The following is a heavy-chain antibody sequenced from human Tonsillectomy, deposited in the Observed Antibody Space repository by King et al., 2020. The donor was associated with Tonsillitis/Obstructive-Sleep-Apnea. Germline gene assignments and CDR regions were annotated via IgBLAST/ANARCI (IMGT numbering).Heavy chain of an antibody. CDR2: IRSKAYGGTT. J-gene: IGHJ6*03. D-gene: IGHD3-10*01. CDR1: GFTFGDYA. CDR3: TTLLLWTPYYYYYLDV. Sequence: VQLVESGGGLVQPGRSLRLSCTASGFTFGDYAMSWVRQAPGKGLEWVGFIRSKAYGGTTEYAASVKGRFTISRDDSKSIAYLQMNSLKTEDTAVYYCTTLLLWTPYYYYYLDVWGKGTTVTVSS. V-gene: IGHV3-49*04.